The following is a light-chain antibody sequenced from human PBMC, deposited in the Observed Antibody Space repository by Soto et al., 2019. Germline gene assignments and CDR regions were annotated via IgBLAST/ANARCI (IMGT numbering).Light chain of an antibody. CDR1: SSDVGGYNY. Sequence: QSALTQPPSASGSPGQSVTISCTGTSSDVGGYNYVSWYQQHPGKAPKLMIYAVSKRPSGVPDRFSGSKSGNTASLTVSGLQAEDEADYYGSSYAGSNNPWVFGGGTKVTVL. CDR2: AVS. CDR3: SSYAGSNNPWV. V-gene: IGLV2-8*01. J-gene: IGLJ3*02.